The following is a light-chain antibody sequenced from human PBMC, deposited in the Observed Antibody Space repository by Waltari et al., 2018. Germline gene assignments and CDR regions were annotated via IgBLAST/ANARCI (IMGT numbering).Light chain of an antibody. V-gene: IGLV2-23*02. CDR1: SSDIGAYKR. CDR3: CSYADGTTSV. J-gene: IGLJ3*02. CDR2: GVT. Sequence: QSALTQPAYVSGSPGQSITISCTGNSSDIGAYKRVCWYQQHPGKAPKVIIYGVTERPSGVSDRFSGSKSANTASLTISGLQAEDEADYYCCSYADGTTSVFGGGTKVTVL.